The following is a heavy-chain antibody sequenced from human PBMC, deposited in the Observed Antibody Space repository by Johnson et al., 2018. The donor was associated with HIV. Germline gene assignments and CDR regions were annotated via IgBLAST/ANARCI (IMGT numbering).Heavy chain of an antibody. CDR1: VFTFSSYW. D-gene: IGHD3-16*01. J-gene: IGHJ3*02. CDR3: ATCSDQVLLGGDAFDI. Sequence: EVQLVESGGGVVQPGGSLRLSCAASVFTFSSYWMSWVRQAPGKGLEWVANIKQDGSEKYYVDSVKGRFTISRDNAKNSLYLQMNSLRAEDTALYYCATCSDQVLLGGDAFDIWGQGTMVTVSS. CDR2: IKQDGSEK. V-gene: IGHV3-7*05.